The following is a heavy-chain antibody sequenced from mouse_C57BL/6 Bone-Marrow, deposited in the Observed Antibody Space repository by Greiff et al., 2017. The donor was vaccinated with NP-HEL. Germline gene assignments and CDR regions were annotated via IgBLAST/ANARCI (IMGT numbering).Heavy chain of an antibody. Sequence: QVQLKQSGAELARPGASVKMSCKASGYTFTSYTMHWVKQRPGQGLEWIGYINPSSGYTKYNQKFKDKATLTADKSSSTAYMQLSSLTSEDSAVYYCARSDTTAMDYWGQGTSVTVSS. CDR1: GYTFTSYT. CDR2: INPSSGYT. CDR3: ARSDTTAMDY. D-gene: IGHD1-1*01. V-gene: IGHV1-4*01. J-gene: IGHJ4*01.